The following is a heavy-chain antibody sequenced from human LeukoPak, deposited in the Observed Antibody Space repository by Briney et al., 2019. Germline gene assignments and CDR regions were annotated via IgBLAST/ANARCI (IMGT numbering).Heavy chain of an antibody. J-gene: IGHJ4*02. D-gene: IGHD3-22*01. Sequence: TGGSLRLSCAASGFTFSSYWMHWVRQAPGKGLVWVSRINSDGSSTSYADSVKGRFTISRDNAKNSLYLQMNSLRAEDTALYYCARDPGHDSSGYFLVWGQGTLVTVSS. CDR2: INSDGSST. CDR1: GFTFSSYW. V-gene: IGHV3-74*01. CDR3: ARDPGHDSSGYFLV.